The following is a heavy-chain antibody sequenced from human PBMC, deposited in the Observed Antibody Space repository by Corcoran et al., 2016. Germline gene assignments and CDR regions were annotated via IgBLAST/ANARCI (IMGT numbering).Heavy chain of an antibody. J-gene: IGHJ4*02. CDR3: ARDGGIVAVVSATWGLGY. CDR2: INPNSGGT. Sequence: QVQLVQSGAEVKKSGASVKVSCKASGYTFTGYYMHWVRQAPGQGLEWMGWINPNSGGTNYAQKFQGRVTMTRDTYISTAYMELSRLRADDTAVYYCARDGGIVAVVSATWGLGYWVQGPLVTVSS. D-gene: IGHD2-15*01. V-gene: IGHV1-2*02. CDR1: GYTFTGYY.